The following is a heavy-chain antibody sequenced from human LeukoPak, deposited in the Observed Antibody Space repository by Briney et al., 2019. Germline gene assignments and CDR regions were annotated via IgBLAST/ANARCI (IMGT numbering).Heavy chain of an antibody. D-gene: IGHD3-22*01. CDR1: GGSFSGYY. V-gene: IGHV4-34*01. J-gene: IGHJ4*02. Sequence: PSETLSLTCAVYGGSFSGYYRNWIRQPPGKGLEWIGEINHSGSTNYNPSLKSRVTISVDTSKNRFSLKLSSVTAADTAVYYCARDQVRYDSSGRYDYWGQGTLVTVSS. CDR3: ARDQVRYDSSGRYDY. CDR2: INHSGST.